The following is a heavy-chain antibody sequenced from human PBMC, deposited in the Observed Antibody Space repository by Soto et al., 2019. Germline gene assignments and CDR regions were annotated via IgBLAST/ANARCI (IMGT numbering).Heavy chain of an antibody. V-gene: IGHV1-18*01. D-gene: IGHD1-26*01. J-gene: IGHJ3*02. Sequence: QVQLVQSGAEVRKPGASVKVSCKASGYTFTSYGISWVRQAPGQGLEWMGWISPYNGNTNYAQKLQGRGPMTTDTSTSTAYMERRSLRSDDTAVYYCARVNSGSYGGAFDTWGQGTMVTVFS. CDR1: GYTFTSYG. CDR2: ISPYNGNT. CDR3: ARVNSGSYGGAFDT.